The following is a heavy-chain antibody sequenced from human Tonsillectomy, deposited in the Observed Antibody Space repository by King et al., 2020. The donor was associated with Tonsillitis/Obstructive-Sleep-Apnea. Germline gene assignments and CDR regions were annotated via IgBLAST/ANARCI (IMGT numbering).Heavy chain of an antibody. CDR3: ARDHPSEGFLEWFPTMDV. D-gene: IGHD3-3*01. CDR2: IYYSGST. J-gene: IGHJ6*03. Sequence: LQLQESGPGLVKPSQTLSLTCTVSGGSISSGGYYWSWIRQHPGKGLEWIGYIYYSGSTYYNPSLKSRVTISVDTSKNQFSLKLSSVTAADTAVYYCARDHPSEGFLEWFPTMDVWGKGTTVTVSS. CDR1: GGSISSGGYY. V-gene: IGHV4-31*03.